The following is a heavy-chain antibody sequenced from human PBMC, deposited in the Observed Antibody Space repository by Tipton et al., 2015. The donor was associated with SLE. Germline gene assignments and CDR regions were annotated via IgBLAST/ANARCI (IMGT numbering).Heavy chain of an antibody. CDR2: IYHSGST. CDR1: GYSISSGYY. J-gene: IGHJ4*02. CDR3: ARASTPNSYDCSGFYLSFYFDY. V-gene: IGHV4-38-2*02. D-gene: IGHD3-22*01. Sequence: TLSLTCTVSGYSISSGYYWGWIRQPPGKGLEWIGSIYHSGSTYYNPSLKSRVTISVDTSKNQFSLKLSSVTAADTAVYYCARASTPNSYDCSGFYLSFYFDYWGQGTKVTVSS.